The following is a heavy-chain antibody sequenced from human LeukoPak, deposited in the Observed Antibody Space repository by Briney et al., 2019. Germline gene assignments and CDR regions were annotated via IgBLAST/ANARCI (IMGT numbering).Heavy chain of an antibody. CDR2: ISSSGSTI. J-gene: IGHJ3*02. Sequence: KPGGSLRLSCAASGFTFSDYYMSWIRQAPGKGLEWVSYISSSGSTIYYADSVKGRFTISRDNAKNSLYLQMNSLRAEDTAVYYCAGGAVSSGWYFGGRPDAFDIWGQGTMVTVSS. D-gene: IGHD6-19*01. V-gene: IGHV3-11*01. CDR1: GFTFSDYY. CDR3: AGGAVSSGWYFGGRPDAFDI.